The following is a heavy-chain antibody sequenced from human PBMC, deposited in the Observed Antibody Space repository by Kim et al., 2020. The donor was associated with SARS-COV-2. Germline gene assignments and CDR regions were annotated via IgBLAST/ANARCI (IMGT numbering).Heavy chain of an antibody. V-gene: IGHV7-4-1*02. Sequence: TYAQGFTGRFFFSLETSVSTAYLQISSLKAEDTAVYYCARADFWSGHGVGYWGQGTLVTVSS. J-gene: IGHJ4*02. CDR3: ARADFWSGHGVGY. D-gene: IGHD3-3*01.